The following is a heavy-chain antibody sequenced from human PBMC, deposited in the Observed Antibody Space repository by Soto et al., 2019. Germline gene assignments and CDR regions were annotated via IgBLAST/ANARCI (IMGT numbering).Heavy chain of an antibody. J-gene: IGHJ3*02. CDR3: AREGGEVVTMPRGAFDI. D-gene: IGHD3-3*01. CDR2: IWYDGSNK. Sequence: PGGSLRLSCAASGFTFSSYGMHWVRQAPGKGLEWVAVIWYDGSNKYYADSVKGRFTISRDNSKNTLYLQMNSLRAEDTAVYYCAREGGEVVTMPRGAFDIWGQGTMVTVSS. CDR1: GFTFSSYG. V-gene: IGHV3-33*01.